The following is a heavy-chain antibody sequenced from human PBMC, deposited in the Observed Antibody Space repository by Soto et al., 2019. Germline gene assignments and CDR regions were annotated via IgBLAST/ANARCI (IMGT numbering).Heavy chain of an antibody. J-gene: IGHJ4*02. CDR2: IWYDGSNK. CDR3: AREFIAAAGILDY. Sequence: QVQLVESGGGVVQPGRSLRLSCAASGFTFSSYGMHWVRQAPGKGLEWVAVIWYDGSNKYYADSVKGRFTISRDNSKNPQYLQMNSLRAEDTAVYYCAREFIAAAGILDYWGQGTLVTVSS. V-gene: IGHV3-33*01. D-gene: IGHD6-13*01. CDR1: GFTFSSYG.